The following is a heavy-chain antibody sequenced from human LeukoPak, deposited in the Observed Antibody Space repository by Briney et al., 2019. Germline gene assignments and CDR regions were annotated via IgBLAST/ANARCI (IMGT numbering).Heavy chain of an antibody. CDR3: ARHKKLLWFGELLRGKDYYYYYMDV. V-gene: IGHV5-51*01. CDR2: IYPGDSDT. Sequence: GESLKISCKGSGYSFTSYWIGWVRQMPGKGLEWMGIIYPGDSDTRYSPSFQGQVTIPADKSISTAYLQWSSLKASDTAMYYCARHKKLLWFGELLRGKDYYYYYMDVWGKGTTVTISS. D-gene: IGHD3-10*01. J-gene: IGHJ6*03. CDR1: GYSFTSYW.